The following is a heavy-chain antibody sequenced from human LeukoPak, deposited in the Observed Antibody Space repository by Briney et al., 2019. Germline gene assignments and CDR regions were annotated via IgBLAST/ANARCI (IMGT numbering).Heavy chain of an antibody. CDR3: ARGLVLRYFDWLSPDAFGI. CDR2: INHSGST. V-gene: IGHV4-34*01. J-gene: IGHJ3*02. Sequence: SETLSLTCAVYGGSFSGYYWSWIRQPPGKGLEWIGEINHSGSTNYNPSLKSRVTISVDTSKNQFSLKLSSVTAADTAVYYCARGLVLRYFDWLSPDAFGIWGQGTMVTVSS. CDR1: GGSFSGYY. D-gene: IGHD3-9*01.